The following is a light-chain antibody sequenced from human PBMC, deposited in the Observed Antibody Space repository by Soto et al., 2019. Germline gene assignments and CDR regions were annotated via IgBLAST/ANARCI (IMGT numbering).Light chain of an antibody. CDR3: SSYTSTYTLI. J-gene: IGLJ2*01. Sequence: QSALTQSASVSGSLGQSISISCTGTSTDVGGYDYVSWYQQHPGKAPRLMIYDVSNRPSGVSNRFSGSKSGNTASLTISGLQVEDEADYYCSSYTSTYTLIFGGGTKLTVL. V-gene: IGLV2-14*03. CDR1: STDVGGYDY. CDR2: DVS.